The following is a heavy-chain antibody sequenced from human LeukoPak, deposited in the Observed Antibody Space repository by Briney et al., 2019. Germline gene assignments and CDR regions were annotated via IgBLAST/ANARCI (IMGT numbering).Heavy chain of an antibody. V-gene: IGHV3-23*01. CDR2: ISGSGGST. CDR3: TRQPERSSGLYSDAFDI. CDR1: GFTFSSYA. Sequence: GGSLRLSCAAPGFTFSSYAMSWVRQAPGKGLEWVSAISGSGGSTYYADSVKGRFTISRDNSKNTLYLQMNSLRAEDTAVYYCTRQPERSSGLYSDAFDIWGQGTMVTVSS. D-gene: IGHD6-19*01. J-gene: IGHJ3*02.